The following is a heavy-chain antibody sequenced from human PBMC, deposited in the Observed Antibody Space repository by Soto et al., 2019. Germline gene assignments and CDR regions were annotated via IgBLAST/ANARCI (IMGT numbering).Heavy chain of an antibody. CDR1: GFSLTTNGVG. CDR3: AKKGGGAYILSD. Sequence: QVTLKESGPTLVKPTQTLTLTCTFSGFSLTTNGVGVGWISQPPGKALEWLALIYWDDSKEYSPSLNSRLTITKDTSRHQVVLTMTNMDPVDTATYYCAKKGGGAYILSDWGQGPLVTVSS. V-gene: IGHV2-5*02. CDR2: IYWDDSK. D-gene: IGHD3-16*01. J-gene: IGHJ4*02.